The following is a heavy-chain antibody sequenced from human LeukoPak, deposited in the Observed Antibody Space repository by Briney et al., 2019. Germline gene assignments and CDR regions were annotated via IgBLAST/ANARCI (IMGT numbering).Heavy chain of an antibody. Sequence: PGRSLRLSCAASGFTFSSYAMRWVRQAPGKGLEWVAVISYDGSNKYYADSVKGRFTIFRDNSKNTLYLQMNSLRAEDTAVYYCARDRHGDSPRPLCDYWGQGTLVTVSS. V-gene: IGHV3-30-3*01. CDR1: GFTFSSYA. J-gene: IGHJ4*02. CDR2: ISYDGSNK. CDR3: ARDRHGDSPRPLCDY. D-gene: IGHD4-17*01.